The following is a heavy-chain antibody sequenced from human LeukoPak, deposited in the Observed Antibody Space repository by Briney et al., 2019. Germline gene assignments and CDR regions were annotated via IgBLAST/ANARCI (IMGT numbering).Heavy chain of an antibody. D-gene: IGHD5-18*01. Sequence: GGSLRLSCAASGFTFSSYAMHWVRQAPGKGLEWVSGITPNGGSTYYADSVKGRFTISRDNSKNTVYLQMNSLRVEDTAAYYCARDEGWIQLYFRGQGTLVTVSS. J-gene: IGHJ4*02. CDR3: ARDEGWIQLYF. V-gene: IGHV3-23*01. CDR2: ITPNGGST. CDR1: GFTFSSYA.